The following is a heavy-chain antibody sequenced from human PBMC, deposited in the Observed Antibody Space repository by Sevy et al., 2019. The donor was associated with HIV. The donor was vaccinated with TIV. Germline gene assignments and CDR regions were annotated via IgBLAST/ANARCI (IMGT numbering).Heavy chain of an antibody. D-gene: IGHD3-22*01. Sequence: GGSLRLSCADSGVTFSSYAMSWVRQALGKGLEWVSTISGHGGSTYYAGAVKGRFTISRDNSKKMVYLQMNSLRAEDTAVYYCAKDSGISAQIVVALRYWGQGTQVTVSS. CDR3: AKDSGISAQIVVALRY. CDR1: GVTFSSYA. J-gene: IGHJ4*02. CDR2: ISGHGGST. V-gene: IGHV3-23*01.